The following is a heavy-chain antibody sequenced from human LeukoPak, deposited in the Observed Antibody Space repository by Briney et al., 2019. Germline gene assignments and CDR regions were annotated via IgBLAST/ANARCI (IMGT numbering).Heavy chain of an antibody. D-gene: IGHD3-22*01. V-gene: IGHV3-74*01. CDR1: GFTVSSDY. CDR2: INSDGSST. Sequence: GGSLRLSCAVSGFTVSSDYMSWVRQAPGKGLVWVSRINSDGSSTSYADSVKGRFTISRDNAKNTLYLQMNSLRAEDTAVYYCARFNLAGSSGIDYWGQGTLVTVSS. CDR3: ARFNLAGSSGIDY. J-gene: IGHJ4*02.